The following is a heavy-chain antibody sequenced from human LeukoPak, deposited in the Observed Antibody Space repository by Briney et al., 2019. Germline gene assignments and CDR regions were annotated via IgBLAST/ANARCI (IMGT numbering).Heavy chain of an antibody. CDR2: IQEDGTNE. J-gene: IGHJ4*02. V-gene: IGHV3-30*02. Sequence: GGTLRLSCLASVFTFSNNGMHWVPQAPGQGLEGVAFIQEDGTNELYADSVKGRFTISRDNAKDTLYLQMYSLRAEDTAVYYCAKVSSTFWGQGTLVTVSS. D-gene: IGHD2-2*01. CDR1: VFTFSNNG. CDR3: AKVSSTF.